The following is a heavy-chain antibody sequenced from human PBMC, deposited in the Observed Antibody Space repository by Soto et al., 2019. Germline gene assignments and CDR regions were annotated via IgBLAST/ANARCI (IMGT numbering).Heavy chain of an antibody. D-gene: IGHD5-18*01. J-gene: IGHJ6*02. CDR2: IVPRFGSP. Sequence: QVQLVQSGAEMRKPGSSLRVSCKASGGTFSDFAFSWVRQAPGQGLEWMGGIVPRFGSPNYAQKFGGRVTISADTSTSTVYMEVSSLRFADTAVYSCARDRIQLRVSKYSFNGMDVWGQGTTITVSS. CDR1: GGTFSDFA. V-gene: IGHV1-69*06. CDR3: ARDRIQLRVSKYSFNGMDV.